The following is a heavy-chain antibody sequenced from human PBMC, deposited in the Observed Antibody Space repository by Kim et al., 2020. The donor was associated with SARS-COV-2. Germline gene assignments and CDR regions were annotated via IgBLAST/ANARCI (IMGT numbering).Heavy chain of an antibody. Sequence: SGGTNYAQKFQGRVTMTRDTSISTAYMELSRLRSDDTAVYYCAREGWFDYWGQGTLVTVSS. CDR3: AREGWFDY. V-gene: IGHV1-2*02. J-gene: IGHJ4*02. CDR2: SGGT. D-gene: IGHD2-15*01.